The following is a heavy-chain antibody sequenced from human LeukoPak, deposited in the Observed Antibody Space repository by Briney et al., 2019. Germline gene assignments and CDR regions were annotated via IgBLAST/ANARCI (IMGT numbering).Heavy chain of an antibody. CDR3: AKESATFFDY. CDR2: ISSSGSTI. Sequence: GGSLRLSCAASGFTFSSYEMNWVRQAPGKGLEWVSYISSSGSTIYYADSVKGRFTISRDNAKKSLYLQMNSLRAEDTAVYYCAKESATFFDYWGQGTLVTVSS. V-gene: IGHV3-48*03. CDR1: GFTFSSYE. J-gene: IGHJ4*02. D-gene: IGHD2-15*01.